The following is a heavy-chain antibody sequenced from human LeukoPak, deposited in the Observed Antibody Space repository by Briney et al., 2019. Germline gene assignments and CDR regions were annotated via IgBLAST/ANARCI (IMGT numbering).Heavy chain of an antibody. CDR1: GGSISSYY. J-gene: IGHJ4*02. CDR3: ARVPTTYYGDPEGGYFDY. CDR2: IYYSVST. V-gene: IGHV4-59*01. D-gene: IGHD3-10*01. Sequence: SETLSLTCTVSGGSISSYYWSWIRQPPGEGLEWIGYIYYSVSTNYNPSLKSRVTISVDTSKNQFSLKLSSVTAADTAVYYCARVPTTYYGDPEGGYFDYWGQGTLVTVSS.